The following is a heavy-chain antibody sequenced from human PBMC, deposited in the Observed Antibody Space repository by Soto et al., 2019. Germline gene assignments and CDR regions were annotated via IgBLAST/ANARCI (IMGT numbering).Heavy chain of an antibody. Sequence: QVQLVQSGAEVKKPGSSVKVSCKASGGTFSSYAISWVRQAPGQGLEWMGGIIPIFGTANYAQKFQGRVTITADESTSTAYMELSSLRSEDTAVYYCARDSGYSSSWYPSYYYYGMDGWGQGTTVTVSS. CDR2: IIPIFGTA. CDR1: GGTFSSYA. V-gene: IGHV1-69*01. J-gene: IGHJ6*02. CDR3: ARDSGYSSSWYPSYYYYGMDG. D-gene: IGHD6-13*01.